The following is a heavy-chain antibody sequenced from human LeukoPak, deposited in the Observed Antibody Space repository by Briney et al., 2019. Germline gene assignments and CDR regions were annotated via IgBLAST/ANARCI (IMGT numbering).Heavy chain of an antibody. CDR1: GYTFTSYG. D-gene: IGHD2-2*02. J-gene: IGHJ4*02. Sequence: ASVRVSCKASGYTFTSYGISWVRQAPGQGLEWMGWISAYNGNTNYAQKLQGRVTMTTDTSTSTAYMELRSLRSDDTAVYYCARDCSSTSCYMYRDYWGQGTLVTVSS. V-gene: IGHV1-18*01. CDR2: ISAYNGNT. CDR3: ARDCSSTSCYMYRDY.